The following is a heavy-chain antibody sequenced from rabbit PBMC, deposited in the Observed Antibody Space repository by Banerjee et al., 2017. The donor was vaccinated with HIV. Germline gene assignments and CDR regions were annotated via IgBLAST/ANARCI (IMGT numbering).Heavy chain of an antibody. CDR3: ARGTYGYAGYAPNL. J-gene: IGHJ4*01. CDR1: GFSFSSTYW. CDR2: IYTSSGST. V-gene: IGHV1S45*01. D-gene: IGHD6-1*01. Sequence: QEQLVESGGALVKPEGSLTLTCTASGFSFSSTYWICWVRQAPGKGLEWIACIYTSSGSTYYASWAKGRFTISKTSSTTVTLQMTSLTGADTATYFCARGTYGYAGYAPNLWGQGTLVTVS.